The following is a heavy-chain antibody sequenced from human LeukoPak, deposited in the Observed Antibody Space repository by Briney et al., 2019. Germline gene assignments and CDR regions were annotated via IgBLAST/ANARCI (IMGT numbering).Heavy chain of an antibody. CDR2: IYYSGST. CDR3: ARDPILYGMDV. V-gene: IGHV4-59*01. CDR1: GGSISSYY. J-gene: IGHJ6*02. D-gene: IGHD2-2*02. Sequence: SETLSLTCTVSGGSISSYYWSWIRQPPGKGLEWIGYIYYSGSTNYNPSLKSRVTISVDTSKNQFSLKLSSVTAAVTAVYYCARDPILYGMDVWGQGTTVTVSS.